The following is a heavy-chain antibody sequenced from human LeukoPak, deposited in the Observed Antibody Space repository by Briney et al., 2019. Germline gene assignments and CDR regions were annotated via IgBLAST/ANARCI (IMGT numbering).Heavy chain of an antibody. V-gene: IGHV4-38-2*02. D-gene: IGHD3-16*02. CDR2: FYHSGTS. Sequence: SETLSLTCTVSGYSISSSNYWGWILQAPGEGLEWIGSFYHSGTSYYNPSLKSRVTISVDTSKNQFSLKLSSVTAADTAIYYCVVLPGYWGQGTLVTVSS. J-gene: IGHJ4*02. CDR1: GYSISSSNY. CDR3: VVLPGY.